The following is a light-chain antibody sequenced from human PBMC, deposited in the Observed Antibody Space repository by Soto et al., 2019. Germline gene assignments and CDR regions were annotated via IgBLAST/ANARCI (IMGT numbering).Light chain of an antibody. CDR3: QEYNNWPPDRT. Sequence: EIVMTQSPATLSVSPGERATLSCRASQSVGSNLAWYQQKPGQAPRLLIYGASTRATGIPARFSGSGSGTEFPLTISRLQSEEFGIYFCQEYNNWPPDRTFGQGTKVEIK. CDR2: GAS. CDR1: QSVGSN. J-gene: IGKJ1*01. V-gene: IGKV3-15*01.